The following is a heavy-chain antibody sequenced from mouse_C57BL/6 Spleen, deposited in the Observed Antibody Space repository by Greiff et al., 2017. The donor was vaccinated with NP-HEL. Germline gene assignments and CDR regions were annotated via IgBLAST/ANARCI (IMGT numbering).Heavy chain of an antibody. V-gene: IGHV1-66*01. D-gene: IGHD1-1*01. CDR3: ASYGSSQAWFAY. Sequence: QVQLQHSGPELVKPGASVKISCKASGYSFTSYYIHWVKQRPGQGLEWIGWIYPGSGNTKYNEKFKGKATLTADTSSSTAYMQLSSLTSEDSAVYYCASYGSSQAWFAYWGQGTLVTVSA. J-gene: IGHJ3*01. CDR1: GYSFTSYY. CDR2: IYPGSGNT.